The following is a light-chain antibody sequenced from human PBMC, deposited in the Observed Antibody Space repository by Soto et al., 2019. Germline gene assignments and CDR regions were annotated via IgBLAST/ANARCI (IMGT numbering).Light chain of an antibody. V-gene: IGLV2-14*03. CDR3: NSFTTTNTYV. J-gene: IGLJ1*01. CDR1: SSDVGGFDH. Sequence: QSVLTQPASVSGSPGQSITISCTGASSDVGGFDHVSWYQQHPGKVPRLLIYDVSSRPSGVSDRFSGSKSGNKAYLNNYGLQAEDEADYYCNSFTTTNTYVFGTGTRSPS. CDR2: DVS.